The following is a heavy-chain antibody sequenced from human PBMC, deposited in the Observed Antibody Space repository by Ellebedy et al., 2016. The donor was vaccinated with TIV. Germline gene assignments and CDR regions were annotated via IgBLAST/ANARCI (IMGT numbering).Heavy chain of an antibody. CDR1: GGSISSGNYY. V-gene: IGHV4-31*11. Sequence: MPSETLSLTCAVSGGSISSGNYYWSWIRQLPGKGLEWIGYIHYSGSTYFNPSLKSRLTMSLDTSENQFSLKLSSVTAADTAVYYCARDNGGLGVWGQGTTVTVSS. J-gene: IGHJ6*02. CDR2: IHYSGST. D-gene: IGHD2-8*01. CDR3: ARDNGGLGV.